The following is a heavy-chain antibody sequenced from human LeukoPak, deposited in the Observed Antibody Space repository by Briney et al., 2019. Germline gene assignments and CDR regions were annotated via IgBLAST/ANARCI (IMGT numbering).Heavy chain of an antibody. J-gene: IGHJ6*04. CDR3: ARHAGIVVVVAATRGMDV. Sequence: GRSLRLSCAASGFTFSSYGMHWVRQAPGKGLEWVAVISYDGSNKYYADSVKGRFTISRDNSKNTLYLQMNSLRAEDTAVYYCARHAGIVVVVAATRGMDVWGKGTTVTVSS. D-gene: IGHD2-15*01. CDR2: ISYDGSNK. V-gene: IGHV3-30*03. CDR1: GFTFSSYG.